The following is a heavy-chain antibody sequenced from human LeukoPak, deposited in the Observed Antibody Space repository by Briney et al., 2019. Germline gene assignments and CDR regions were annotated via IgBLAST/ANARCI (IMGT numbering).Heavy chain of an antibody. J-gene: IGHJ5*02. Sequence: PSETLSLTCAVYGGSFSGYYWSWIRQPPGKGLEWIGEINHSGSTNYNPSLKSRVTISVDTSTNQFSLKLSSVTAADTAVYYCARGRERLRYFAWLPRYNWFDPWGQGTLVTVSS. D-gene: IGHD3-9*01. CDR1: GGSFSGYY. V-gene: IGHV4-34*01. CDR3: ARGRERLRYFAWLPRYNWFDP. CDR2: INHSGST.